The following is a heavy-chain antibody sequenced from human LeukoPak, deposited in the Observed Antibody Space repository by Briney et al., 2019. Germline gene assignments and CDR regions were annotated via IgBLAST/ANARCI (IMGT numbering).Heavy chain of an antibody. D-gene: IGHD1-26*01. J-gene: IGHJ4*02. CDR2: ISGSGGST. CDR3: AKVTTSGSYLEYYFDY. Sequence: GGSLRLSCAASGFTFSSYAMSWVRQAPVKGLEWVSAISGSGGSTYYADSVKGRFTISRDNSKNTLYLQMNSLRAEDTAVYYCAKVTTSGSYLEYYFDYWGQGTLVTVSS. V-gene: IGHV3-23*01. CDR1: GFTFSSYA.